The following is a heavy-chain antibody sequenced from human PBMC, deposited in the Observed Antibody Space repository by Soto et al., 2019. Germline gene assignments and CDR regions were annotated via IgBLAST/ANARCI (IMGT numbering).Heavy chain of an antibody. CDR3: ARGKYTSSWFSAYYYYGMDV. V-gene: IGHV3-7*03. CDR1: GFSFSGYC. J-gene: IGHJ6*02. CDR2: INEDGTEE. Sequence: EVQLVESGGGMVQPGGSLRLSCAASGFSFSGYCMNWVRQTPGKGLEWGANINEDGTEEYYVDSVKGRFAISRDNAEDSLFLQMNSLRADDTAVYYCARGKYTSSWFSAYYYYGMDVWGRGTTVTVSS. D-gene: IGHD6-13*01.